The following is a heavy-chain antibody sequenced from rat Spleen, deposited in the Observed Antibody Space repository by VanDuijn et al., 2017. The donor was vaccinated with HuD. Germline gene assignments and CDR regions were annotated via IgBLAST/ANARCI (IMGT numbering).Heavy chain of an antibody. V-gene: IGHV5S13*01. Sequence: EVQLVESGGGLVQPGRSLKLSCAASGFTFSDYYMAWVRQAPTKGLEWVASISTGGGVTHYRDSVKGRFTFSRDNAKNTQYLQMDSLRSEDTATYYCARNSGYGFAYWGQGTLVTVSS. CDR1: GFTFSDYY. D-gene: IGHD4-3*01. CDR3: ARNSGYGFAY. J-gene: IGHJ3*01. CDR2: ISTGGGVT.